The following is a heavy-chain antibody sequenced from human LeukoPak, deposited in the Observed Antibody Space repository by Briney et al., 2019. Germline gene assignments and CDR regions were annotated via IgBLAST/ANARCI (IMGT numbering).Heavy chain of an antibody. CDR1: GFTFSSYS. CDR2: ISSSSSTI. Sequence: PGGSLRLSCAASGFTFSSYSMNWVRQAPGKGLEWVSYISSSSSTIYYADSVKGRFTISRDNAKNSLYLQMNSLRAEDTAVYYCARDRRSSSRGDYYYMDVWGKGTTVTVSS. V-gene: IGHV3-48*01. CDR3: ARDRRSSSRGDYYYMDV. J-gene: IGHJ6*03. D-gene: IGHD6-6*01.